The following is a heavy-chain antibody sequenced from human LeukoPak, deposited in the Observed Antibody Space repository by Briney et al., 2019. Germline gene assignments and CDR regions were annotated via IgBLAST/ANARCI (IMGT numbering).Heavy chain of an antibody. D-gene: IGHD4-17*01. CDR3: AKERQTGDYFTSDF. Sequence: GGSLRLSCAASGFSFSTYTMNWVRQTPGKGLEWVSAINGRGDSTFYADSVKGQFTISRDNSKSTVYLQMNSLRADDTAVYYCAKERQTGDYFTSDFWGQGTLVTVSS. CDR2: INGRGDST. CDR1: GFSFSTYT. J-gene: IGHJ4*02. V-gene: IGHV3-23*01.